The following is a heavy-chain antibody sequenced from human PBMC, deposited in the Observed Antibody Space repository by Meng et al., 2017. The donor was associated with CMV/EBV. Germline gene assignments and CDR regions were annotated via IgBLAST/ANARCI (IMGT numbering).Heavy chain of an antibody. CDR3: ARVKGHSSGWYFVDY. V-gene: IGHV1-8*03. J-gene: IGHJ4*02. D-gene: IGHD6-19*01. CDR2: MNPNSGNT. CDR1: GYTFTSYD. Sequence: ASVKVSCKASGYTFTSYDFNLVRQATGQGLEWMGWMNPNSGNTGYAQKFQGRVTITRNTSISTAYMELSSLRSEDTAVYYCARVKGHSSGWYFVDYWGQGTLVTVSS.